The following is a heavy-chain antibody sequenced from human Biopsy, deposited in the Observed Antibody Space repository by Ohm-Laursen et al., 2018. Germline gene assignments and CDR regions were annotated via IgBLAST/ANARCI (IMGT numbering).Heavy chain of an antibody. CDR2: IYYDGLNK. D-gene: IGHD3-22*01. V-gene: IGHV3-33*06. Sequence: RSLRLSCAAFGFMFSSYGMHWVRQAPGKGLEWVAVIYYDGLNKEYADSVKGRFTISRDNSKNTLFLRMNSLRAEDTAVYYCAKDQGYYYDRSVYYYFDYWGQGTLVTVSS. CDR1: GFMFSSYG. CDR3: AKDQGYYYDRSVYYYFDY. J-gene: IGHJ4*02.